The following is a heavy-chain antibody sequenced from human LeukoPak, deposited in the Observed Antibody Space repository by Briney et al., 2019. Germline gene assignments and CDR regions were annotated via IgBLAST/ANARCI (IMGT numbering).Heavy chain of an antibody. V-gene: IGHV3-23*01. CDR3: AKAAPSTVVTGGYFDY. Sequence: PGGSLRLSCAASGLTFNIYAMSWARQAPGKGLEWVSAISGRGDTTYYADSVKGRFTFSRDNSKNTLYLQMNSLRAEDTAVYYCAKAAPSTVVTGGYFDYWGQGTLVTVSS. J-gene: IGHJ4*02. D-gene: IGHD4-23*01. CDR2: ISGRGDTT. CDR1: GLTFNIYA.